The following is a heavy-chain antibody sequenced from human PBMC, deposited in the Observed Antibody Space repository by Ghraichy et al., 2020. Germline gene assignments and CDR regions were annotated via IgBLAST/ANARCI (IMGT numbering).Heavy chain of an antibody. V-gene: IGHV4-34*01. CDR1: GGSFSGYY. CDR3: ARVASTYLDP. D-gene: IGHD2/OR15-2a*01. CDR2: INHSGST. J-gene: IGHJ5*02. Sequence: SETLSLTCAVYGGSFSGYYWSWIRQPPGKGLEWIGEINHSGSTNYNPSLKSRVTISVDTSKNQFSLKLSSVTAADTAVYYCARVASTYLDPWGQGTLVTVSS.